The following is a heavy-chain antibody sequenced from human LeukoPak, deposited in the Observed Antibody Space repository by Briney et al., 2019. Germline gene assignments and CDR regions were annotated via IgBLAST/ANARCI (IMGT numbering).Heavy chain of an antibody. CDR1: GGSISSYY. CDR3: ARGRYGSGSYFFDY. D-gene: IGHD3-10*01. J-gene: IGHJ4*02. CDR2: IYYSGST. V-gene: IGHV4-59*01. Sequence: SETLSLTCTVSGGSISSYYWSWIRQPPGKGLEWIGYIYYSGSTNYNPSLKSRVTISVDTSKNQFSLKLSSLTAADTAVYYCARGRYGSGSYFFDYWGQGTLVTVSS.